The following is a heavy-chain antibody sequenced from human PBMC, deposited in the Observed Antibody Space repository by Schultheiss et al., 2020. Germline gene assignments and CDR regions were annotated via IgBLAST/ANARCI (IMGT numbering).Heavy chain of an antibody. CDR3: TTDFGYCSGGSCVNDAFNI. CDR2: IYYSGST. D-gene: IGHD2-15*01. V-gene: IGHV4-61*05. CDR1: GGSISSSSYY. Sequence: SETLSLTCTVSGGSISSSSYYWGWIRQPPGKGLEWIGYIYYSGSTNYNPSLKSRVTISVDTSKNQFSLKLSSVTAADTAVYYCTTDFGYCSGGSCVNDAFNIWGKGTMVTVSS. J-gene: IGHJ3*02.